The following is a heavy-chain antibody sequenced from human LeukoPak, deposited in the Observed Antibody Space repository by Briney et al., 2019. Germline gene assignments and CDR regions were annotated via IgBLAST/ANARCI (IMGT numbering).Heavy chain of an antibody. CDR3: ARARSPIGESGDNWFDP. J-gene: IGHJ5*02. CDR2: INGDGSST. Sequence: GGSLRLSCAASGFTFSVFWMHWVRQGPGKDLVWVSRINGDGSSTNYADSVKGRFTISRDNARNTLYLQMNSPRDEDTAVYYCARARSPIGESGDNWFDPWGQGTLVTVSS. CDR1: GFTFSVFW. V-gene: IGHV3-74*01.